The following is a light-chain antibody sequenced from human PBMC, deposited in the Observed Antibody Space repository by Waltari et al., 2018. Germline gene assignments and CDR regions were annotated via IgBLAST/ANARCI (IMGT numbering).Light chain of an antibody. J-gene: IGLJ2*01. CDR2: RND. CDR3: ATWDDTLNMV. V-gene: IGLV1-47*01. CDR1: SSNIGTYY. Sequence: QSVLTQPPSASETPGQRVTISCSGSSSNIGTYYLSWYQQLPGTAPKLLIYRNDQRPSGVPYRFSGSKSGTSASLAISGRRSEDEADYYCATWDDTLNMVFGGGTKLTVL.